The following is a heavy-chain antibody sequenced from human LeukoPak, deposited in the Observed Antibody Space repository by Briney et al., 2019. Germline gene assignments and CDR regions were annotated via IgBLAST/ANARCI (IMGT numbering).Heavy chain of an antibody. J-gene: IGHJ3*02. CDR2: IYPGDSDT. CDR3: ASRVAGDDAFDI. CDR1: GYSFTTYW. Sequence: GESLQISCKGSGYSFTTYWIGWVRQMPGKGLEWMGIIYPGDSDTTYSPSFQGQVTFSADKSISTAYLQWNSLKASDTAMYYCASRVAGDDAFDIWGQGTMVTVSS. V-gene: IGHV5-51*01. D-gene: IGHD6-19*01.